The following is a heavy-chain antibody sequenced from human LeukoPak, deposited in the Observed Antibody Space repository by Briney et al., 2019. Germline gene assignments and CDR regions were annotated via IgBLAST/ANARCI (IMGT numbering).Heavy chain of an antibody. CDR1: GFTFSSHE. J-gene: IGHJ4*02. Sequence: GGSLRLSCAASGFTFSSHEMNWVRQAPGKGLEWISYISSSGSTIFYADSVKGRFTISRDNARNSLYLQMNSLRAEDTAVYYRARDPVTADIDYWGQGTLVTVSS. V-gene: IGHV3-48*03. D-gene: IGHD1-14*01. CDR3: ARDPVTADIDY. CDR2: ISSSGSTI.